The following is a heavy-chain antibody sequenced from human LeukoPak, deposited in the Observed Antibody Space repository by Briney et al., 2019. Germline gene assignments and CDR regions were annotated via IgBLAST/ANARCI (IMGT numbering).Heavy chain of an antibody. CDR3: ARDLSPVVRASPMGY. CDR1: GFTFSSYA. J-gene: IGHJ4*02. V-gene: IGHV3-30-3*01. D-gene: IGHD3-10*01. Sequence: GGSLRLSCAASGFTFSSYAMHWVRQAPGKGLNWVTVISSDGSRKNYADSVKGRFTISRDNSKNTLYLQMNSLRAEDTAVYYCARDLSPVVRASPMGYWGQGTPVTVSS. CDR2: ISSDGSRK.